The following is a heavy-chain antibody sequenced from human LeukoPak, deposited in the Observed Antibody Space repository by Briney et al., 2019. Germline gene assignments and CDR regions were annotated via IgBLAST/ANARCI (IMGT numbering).Heavy chain of an antibody. J-gene: IGHJ5*02. CDR2: ISAYNGNT. CDR1: GYTFTSYG. D-gene: IGHD2-2*01. CDR3: ARSTVPAKDGPGGNWFDP. Sequence: ASVKVSCKASGYTFTSYGISWVRQAPGQGLEWMGWISAYNGNTNYAQKLQGRVTITRDTSASTAYMELSSLRSEDTAVYYCARSTVPAKDGPGGNWFDPWGQGTLVTVSS. V-gene: IGHV1-18*01.